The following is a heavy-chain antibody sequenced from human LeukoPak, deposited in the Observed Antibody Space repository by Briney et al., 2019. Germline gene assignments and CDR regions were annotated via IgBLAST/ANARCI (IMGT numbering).Heavy chain of an antibody. V-gene: IGHV3-21*01. CDR3: ARDSMDPLYSSSWYRWFDP. CDR1: GFTFSSYS. J-gene: IGHJ5*02. Sequence: GGSLRLSCAASGFTFSSYSMNWVRQAPGKGLEWVSSISSSSSYIYYADSVKGRFTISRDNAKNSLYLQMNSLRAEDTAVYYCARDSMDPLYSSSWYRWFDPWGQGTLVTVSS. D-gene: IGHD6-13*01. CDR2: ISSSSSYI.